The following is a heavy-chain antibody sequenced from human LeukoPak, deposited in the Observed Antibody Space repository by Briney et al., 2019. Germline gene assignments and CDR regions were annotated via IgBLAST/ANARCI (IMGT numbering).Heavy chain of an antibody. CDR3: AREGQAYSSSTLGY. V-gene: IGHV3-48*03. CDR2: ISSSGSTI. CDR1: GFTFSSYE. D-gene: IGHD6-6*01. J-gene: IGHJ4*02. Sequence: PGGSLRLSCAASGFTFSSYEMNWVRQAPGKGLEWVSYISSSGSTIYYADSVKGRFTISRDNAKNSLYLQMNSLGAEDTAVYYCAREGQAYSSSTLGYWGQGTLVTVSS.